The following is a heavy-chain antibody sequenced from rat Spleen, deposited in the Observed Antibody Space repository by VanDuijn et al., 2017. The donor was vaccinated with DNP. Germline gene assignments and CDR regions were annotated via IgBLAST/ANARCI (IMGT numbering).Heavy chain of an antibody. CDR3: ARWPGYNPPYAMDA. J-gene: IGHJ4*01. CDR1: GYSITSNY. Sequence: EVQLQESGPGLVKPSQSLSLTCSVTGYSITSNYWGWIRKFPGNKMEWIGHISYSGTTNYNPSLRSRISITRDTSKNQFFLQLNSVTTEDTATYYCARWPGYNPPYAMDAWGQGTSVTVSS. D-gene: IGHD1-4*01. CDR2: ISYSGTT. V-gene: IGHV3-1*01.